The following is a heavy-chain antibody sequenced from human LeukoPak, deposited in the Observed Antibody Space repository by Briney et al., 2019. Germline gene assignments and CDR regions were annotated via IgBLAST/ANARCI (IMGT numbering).Heavy chain of an antibody. V-gene: IGHV3-30*04. J-gene: IGHJ3*02. D-gene: IGHD3-10*01. Sequence: PGRSLRLSCAASGFTFSSYAMHWVRQAPGKGLEWVAVISYDGSNKYYADSVKGRFTISRDNSKNTLYLQMNSLRAEDTAVYYCAREPNQWFGANDAFDIWGQGTMVTVSS. CDR3: AREPNQWFGANDAFDI. CDR1: GFTFSSYA. CDR2: ISYDGSNK.